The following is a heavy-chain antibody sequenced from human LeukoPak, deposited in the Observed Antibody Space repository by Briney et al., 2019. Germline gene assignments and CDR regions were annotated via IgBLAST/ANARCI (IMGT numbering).Heavy chain of an antibody. CDR2: INPSGGST. D-gene: IGHD4-17*01. CDR3: ARNPNYGDYGTVVLYYFDY. V-gene: IGHV1-46*01. J-gene: IGHJ4*02. CDR1: GYTFTSYY. Sequence: GAPVKVSCKASGYTFTSYYMHWVRQAPGQGLEWMGIINPSGGSTSYAQKFQGRVTMTRDTSTSTVYMELSSLRSEDTAVYYCARNPNYGDYGTVVLYYFDYWGQGTLVTVSS.